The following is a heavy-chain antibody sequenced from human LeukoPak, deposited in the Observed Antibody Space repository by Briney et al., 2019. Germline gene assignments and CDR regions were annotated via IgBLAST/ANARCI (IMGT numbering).Heavy chain of an antibody. Sequence: GGSLRLSCAASGFTFSDHYMKWIRQAPGKGLDWVSYISSSGTIIYYADSVKGRFTISRDNAKNSLFLEMNSLTAEDTAVYYCVREFCTGGACYNGYWGQGTLVTVSS. CDR2: ISSSGTII. J-gene: IGHJ4*02. V-gene: IGHV3-11*04. CDR3: VREFCTGGACYNGY. D-gene: IGHD2-8*02. CDR1: GFTFSDHY.